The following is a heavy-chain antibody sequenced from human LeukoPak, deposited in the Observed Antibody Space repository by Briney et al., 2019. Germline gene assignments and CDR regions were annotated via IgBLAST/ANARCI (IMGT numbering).Heavy chain of an antibody. CDR1: GGSISSSSYY. D-gene: IGHD3-3*01. CDR3: ARTAPPYYDFWSGYYRGEEFDY. J-gene: IGHJ4*02. V-gene: IGHV4-39*07. CDR2: IYYSGST. Sequence: SETLSLTRTVSGGSISSSSYYWGWIRQPPGKGLERIGSIYYSGSTYYNPSLKSRVTISVDTSKNQFSLKLSSVTAADTAVYYCARTAPPYYDFWSGYYRGEEFDYWGQGTLVTVSS.